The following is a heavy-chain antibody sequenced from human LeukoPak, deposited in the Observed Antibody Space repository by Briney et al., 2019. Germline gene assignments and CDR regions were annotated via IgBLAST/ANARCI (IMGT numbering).Heavy chain of an antibody. V-gene: IGHV7-4-1*02. D-gene: IGHD4-17*01. J-gene: IGHJ4*02. CDR2: INTNTGNP. CDR1: GGTFSSYA. CDR3: ARAPYGDPEDY. Sequence: ASVKVSFKASGGTFSSYAISWVRQAPGQGLEWMGWINTNTGNPTYAQGFTGRFVFSLDTSVSTAYLQISSLKAEDTAVYYCARAPYGDPEDYWGQGTLVTVSS.